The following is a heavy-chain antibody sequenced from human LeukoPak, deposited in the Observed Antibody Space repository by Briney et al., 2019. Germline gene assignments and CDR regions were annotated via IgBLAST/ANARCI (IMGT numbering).Heavy chain of an antibody. Sequence: SQTLSLTCTVSGGSISDGGYFWNWIRQPAGKGLEWIGRIYMSGSTKYNSSLKSRVIISVDTSKNRFSLKLNSVTAADTAVYYCARGQGYTSAWYGDWGQGTLVAVSS. CDR2: IYMSGST. V-gene: IGHV4-61*02. CDR1: GGSISDGGYF. D-gene: IGHD6-19*01. J-gene: IGHJ4*02. CDR3: ARGQGYTSAWYGD.